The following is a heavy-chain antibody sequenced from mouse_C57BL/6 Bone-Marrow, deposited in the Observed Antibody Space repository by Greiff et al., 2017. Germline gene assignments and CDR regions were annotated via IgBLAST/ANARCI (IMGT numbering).Heavy chain of an antibody. CDR1: GFTFSNYW. Sequence: EVMLVESGGGLVQPGGSMKLSCVASGFTFSNYWMNWVRQSPEKGLEWVAQIRLKSDNYATHYAESVKGRFTISRDDSKSSVYLQMNNLRAEDTGIYYCTGGLYYYGSGAYWGQGTLVTVSA. V-gene: IGHV6-3*01. CDR2: IRLKSDNYAT. CDR3: TGGLYYYGSGAY. J-gene: IGHJ3*01. D-gene: IGHD1-1*01.